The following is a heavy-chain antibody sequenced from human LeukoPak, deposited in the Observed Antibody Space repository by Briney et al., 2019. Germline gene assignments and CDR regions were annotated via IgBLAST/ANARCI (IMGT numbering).Heavy chain of an antibody. CDR1: GGTFSSYA. D-gene: IGHD2-2*01. CDR2: IIPIFGTA. V-gene: IGHV1-69*06. Sequence: AASVKVPCKASGGTFSSYAISWVRQAPGQGLEWMGGIIPIFGTANYAQKFQGRVTITADKSTSTAYMELSSLRSEDTAVYYCASIGQLLTGYYGMDVWGKGTTVAVSS. CDR3: ASIGQLLTGYYGMDV. J-gene: IGHJ6*04.